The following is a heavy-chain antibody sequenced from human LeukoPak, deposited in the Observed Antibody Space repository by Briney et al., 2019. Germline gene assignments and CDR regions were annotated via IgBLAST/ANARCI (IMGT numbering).Heavy chain of an antibody. CDR1: GFTFSSYA. D-gene: IGHD3-10*01. CDR2: ISYDGSNK. Sequence: GRSLRLSCAASGFTFSSYAMPWVRQAPGKGLEWVAVISYDGSNKYCADSVKGRFTISRDNSKNTLYLQMNSLRAEDTAVYYCAKVSGSYYQPTMDYWGQGTLVTVSS. CDR3: AKVSGSYYQPTMDY. V-gene: IGHV3-30-3*01. J-gene: IGHJ4*02.